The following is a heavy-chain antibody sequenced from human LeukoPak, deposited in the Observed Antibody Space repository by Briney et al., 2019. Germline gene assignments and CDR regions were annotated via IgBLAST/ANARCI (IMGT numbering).Heavy chain of an antibody. CDR2: INPKTDYT. J-gene: IGHJ4*02. Sequence: ASVKVSCKASGYTFTSYYIHWVRQAPGQGLEWMGWINPKTDYTYYSPKFQDRVTLTRDTSISTVYMELNRLTSDDTALFYCAVAPGDYWGQGTLVTVSS. CDR1: GYTFTSYY. D-gene: IGHD2-21*01. CDR3: AVAPGDY. V-gene: IGHV1-2*02.